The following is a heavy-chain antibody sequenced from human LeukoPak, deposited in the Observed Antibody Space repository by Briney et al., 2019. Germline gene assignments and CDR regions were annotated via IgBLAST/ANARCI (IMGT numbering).Heavy chain of an antibody. Sequence: SETLSLTCTVSGGSINSYYWSWIRQPPGKGLEWIGYIYHSGSTYYNPSLKSRVTISVDRSKNQFSLKLSSVTAADTAVYYCARERSGIDAFDIWGQGTMVTVSS. V-gene: IGHV4-59*12. J-gene: IGHJ3*02. CDR3: ARERSGIDAFDI. CDR1: GGSINSYY. CDR2: IYHSGST. D-gene: IGHD5-12*01.